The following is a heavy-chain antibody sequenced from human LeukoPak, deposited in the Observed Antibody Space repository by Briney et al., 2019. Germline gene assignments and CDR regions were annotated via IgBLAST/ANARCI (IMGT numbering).Heavy chain of an antibody. Sequence: GESPKISCKGSGYTFTNYWITWVRQMPGKGLEWMGSIDPSDSYTNYSPSFQGHVTISADKSITTAYLQWSSLKASDTAMYYCARFLFDGNSRCFDYWGQGTLVTVSS. CDR3: ARFLFDGNSRCFDY. CDR1: GYTFTNYW. J-gene: IGHJ4*02. CDR2: IDPSDSYT. V-gene: IGHV5-10-1*01. D-gene: IGHD4-23*01.